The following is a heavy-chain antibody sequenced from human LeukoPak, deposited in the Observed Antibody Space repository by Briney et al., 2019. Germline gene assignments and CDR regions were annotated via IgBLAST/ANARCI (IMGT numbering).Heavy chain of an antibody. V-gene: IGHV3-7*01. D-gene: IGHD1/OR15-1a*01. Sequence: GRSLRLSCAASGFTFSSYWMSWVRQAPGRGLEWVANIRPDGSDEYYVDSVKGRFTISRDNAKNSLYLQMNSLRAEDAAVYYCAREGTDYWGQGTLVTVSS. J-gene: IGHJ4*02. CDR3: AREGTDY. CDR2: IRPDGSDE. CDR1: GFTFSSYW.